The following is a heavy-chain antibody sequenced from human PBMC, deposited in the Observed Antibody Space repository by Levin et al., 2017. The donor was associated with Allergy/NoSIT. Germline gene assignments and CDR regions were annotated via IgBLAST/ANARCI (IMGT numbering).Heavy chain of an antibody. Sequence: SETLSLTCAVYGGSFSGYYWSWIRQPPGKGLEWIGEINHSGSTNYNPSLKSRVTISVDTSKNQFSLKLSSVTAADTAVYYCARMGLVAAAGTRGVSYYYYYMDVWGKGTTVTVSS. CDR2: INHSGST. V-gene: IGHV4-34*01. D-gene: IGHD6-13*01. CDR3: ARMGLVAAAGTRGVSYYYYYMDV. J-gene: IGHJ6*03. CDR1: GGSFSGYY.